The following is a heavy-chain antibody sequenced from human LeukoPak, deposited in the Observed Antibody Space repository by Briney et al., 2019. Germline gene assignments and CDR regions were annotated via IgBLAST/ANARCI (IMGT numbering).Heavy chain of an antibody. CDR2: ISSSSSYI. D-gene: IGHD4-23*01. Sequence: GGSLRLSCAASGFTFSSYSMNWVRQAPGKGLEWVSSISSSSSYIYYADSVKGRFTISRDNAKNSLYLQMSSLRAEDTAVYYCARKTVGYGGNSYYFDYWGQGTLVTVSS. CDR1: GFTFSSYS. CDR3: ARKTVGYGGNSYYFDY. J-gene: IGHJ4*02. V-gene: IGHV3-21*01.